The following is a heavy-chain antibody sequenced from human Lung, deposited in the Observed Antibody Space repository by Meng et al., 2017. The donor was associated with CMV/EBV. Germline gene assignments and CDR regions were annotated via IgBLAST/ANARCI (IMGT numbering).Heavy chain of an antibody. CDR1: GYSFTSYY. J-gene: IGHJ5*02. Sequence: YCKASGYSFTSYYIHWVRQAPGQGLDWMGIINPSAGSTTYAQKFQGRVTMTRDTSTATVYMELSSLRSDDTAVYYCARGPDLNWFDPWGQGTLVTVSS. V-gene: IGHV1-46*01. CDR3: ARGPDLNWFDP. CDR2: INPSAGST. D-gene: IGHD1-14*01.